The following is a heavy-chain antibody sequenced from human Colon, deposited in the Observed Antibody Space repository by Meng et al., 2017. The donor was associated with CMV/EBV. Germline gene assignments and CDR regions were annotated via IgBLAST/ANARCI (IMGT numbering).Heavy chain of an antibody. D-gene: IGHD6-6*01. Sequence: SISSGGSYWSWIRQHPGKGLEWIGYIYYSGSAYYNPSLKSRVTILVDTSKNQFSLNLNSVTAADTAVYYCARAARPASANKYGCFDYWGQGTLVTVSS. CDR3: ARAARPASANKYGCFDY. CDR2: IYYSGSA. CDR1: SISSGGSY. V-gene: IGHV4-31*02. J-gene: IGHJ4*02.